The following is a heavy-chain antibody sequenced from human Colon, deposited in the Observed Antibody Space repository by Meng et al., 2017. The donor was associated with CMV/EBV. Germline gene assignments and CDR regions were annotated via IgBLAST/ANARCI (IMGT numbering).Heavy chain of an antibody. D-gene: IGHD6-6*01. J-gene: IGHJ5*02. CDR1: GGSISSYY. V-gene: IGHV4-59*01. Sequence: GSLRLSCTVSGGSISSYYWSWIRQPPGKGLEWIGYIYYSGSTNYNPSLKSRVTISVDTSKNQFSLELSSVTAADTAVYYCARGSKAARQNWFDPWGQGTLVTVSS. CDR2: IYYSGST. CDR3: ARGSKAARQNWFDP.